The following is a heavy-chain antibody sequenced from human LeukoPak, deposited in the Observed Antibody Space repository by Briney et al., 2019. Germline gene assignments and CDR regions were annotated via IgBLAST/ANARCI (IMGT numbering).Heavy chain of an antibody. J-gene: IGHJ4*02. Sequence: GGSLRLSCAASGFTVSSNYMSGVRQAPGKGLEWVSVIYSGGSTYYADSVKGRFTISRDNSKNTLYLQMNSLRAEDTAVYYCAAMTTITRNFDYWGQGTLVTVSS. D-gene: IGHD4-11*01. CDR1: GFTVSSNY. CDR3: AAMTTITRNFDY. V-gene: IGHV3-66*02. CDR2: IYSGGST.